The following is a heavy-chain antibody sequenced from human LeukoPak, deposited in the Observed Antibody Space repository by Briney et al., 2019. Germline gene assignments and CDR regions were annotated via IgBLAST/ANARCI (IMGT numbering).Heavy chain of an antibody. D-gene: IGHD6-19*01. J-gene: IGHJ5*02. CDR1: GFTFSSYS. Sequence: GGSLRLSCAASGFTFSSYSMNWVRQAPGKGLEWVSYISSSSSTIYYADSVKGRFTISRDNAKNSLYLQMNSLRAEDTAVYYCAKAVAGTKGWFDPWGQGTLVTVSS. CDR3: AKAVAGTKGWFDP. V-gene: IGHV3-48*01. CDR2: ISSSSSTI.